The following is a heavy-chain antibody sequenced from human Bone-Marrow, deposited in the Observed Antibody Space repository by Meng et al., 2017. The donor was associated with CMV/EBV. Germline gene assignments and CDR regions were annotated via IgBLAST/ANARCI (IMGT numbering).Heavy chain of an antibody. D-gene: IGHD6-6*01. J-gene: IGHJ6*02. CDR1: GYTFTGYY. Sequence: ASVKVSCKASGYTFTGYYMHWVRQAPGQGLEWMGWINPNSGGTNYAQKFQGRVTMTRDTSISTAYMELSRLRSDDTAVYYCARTRVEYSSSSSSNYSYYGMDVWGQGTTVTVSS. CDR2: INPNSGGT. CDR3: ARTRVEYSSSSSSNYSYYGMDV. V-gene: IGHV1-2*02.